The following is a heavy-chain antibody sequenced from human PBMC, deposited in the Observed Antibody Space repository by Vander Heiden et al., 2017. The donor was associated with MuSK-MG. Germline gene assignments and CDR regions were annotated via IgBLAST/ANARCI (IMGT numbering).Heavy chain of an antibody. D-gene: IGHD5-18*01. CDR3: AKDGYRYGLFDY. CDR2: ISGSGGST. Sequence: EVQLVESGGCLVQPGGSLRLSCPASGFTFSTYAMSWVRQAPGKGLEWVSAISGSGGSTYYADAVKGRFTISRDNSKKTLYLKLKSMRAEDTAVYYFAKDGYRYGLFDYWGHGTMITIYS. J-gene: IGHJ4*01. CDR1: GFTFSTYA. V-gene: IGHV3-23*04.